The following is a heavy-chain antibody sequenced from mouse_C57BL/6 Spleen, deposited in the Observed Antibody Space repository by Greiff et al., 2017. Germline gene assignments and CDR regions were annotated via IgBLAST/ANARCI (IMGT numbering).Heavy chain of an antibody. V-gene: IGHV5-6*02. CDR3: ARRGYYGSSYYFDY. Sequence: EVKVVESGGDLVKPGGSLKLSCAASGFTFSSYGMSWVRQTPDKRLEWVATISSGGSYTYYPDSVKGRFTISRDNAKNTLYLQMSSLKSEDTAMYDCARRGYYGSSYYFDYWGQGTTLTVSS. D-gene: IGHD1-1*01. J-gene: IGHJ2*01. CDR1: GFTFSSYG. CDR2: ISSGGSYT.